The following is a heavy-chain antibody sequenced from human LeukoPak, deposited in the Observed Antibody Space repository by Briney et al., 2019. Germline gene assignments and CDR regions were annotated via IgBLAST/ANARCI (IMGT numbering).Heavy chain of an antibody. V-gene: IGHV3-48*04. D-gene: IGHD6-25*01. Sequence: GGSLRLSCAASGFTFSSYSMNWVRQAPGKGLEWVSYISSSSSTIYYADSVKGRFTISRDNAKNSLYLQMNSLRAEDTAVYYCARVRSSARNYYYYYMDVWGKGTTVAVSS. CDR2: ISSSSSTI. CDR3: ARVRSSARNYYYYYMDV. J-gene: IGHJ6*03. CDR1: GFTFSSYS.